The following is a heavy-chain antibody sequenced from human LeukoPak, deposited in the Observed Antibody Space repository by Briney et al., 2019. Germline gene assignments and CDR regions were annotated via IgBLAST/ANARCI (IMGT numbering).Heavy chain of an antibody. CDR3: ARHDGDFHVNWFDT. J-gene: IGHJ5*02. CDR1: GASISRSSHY. CDR2: IYYSGIT. V-gene: IGHV4-39*01. Sequence: SETLSLTCTVSGASISRSSHYWGWIRQPPGKGLEWIGSIYYSGITSYNPSLKGRVTISVDASKNQFSLKLSSVTAADTAEYYCARHDGDFHVNWFDTWGQGTLVTFSS. D-gene: IGHD4-17*01.